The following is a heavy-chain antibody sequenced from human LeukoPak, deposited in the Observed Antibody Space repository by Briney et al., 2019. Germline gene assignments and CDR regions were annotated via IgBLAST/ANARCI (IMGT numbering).Heavy chain of an antibody. J-gene: IGHJ3*02. CDR1: GGSISSYY. D-gene: IGHD3-22*01. Sequence: SETLSLTCTVSGGSISSYYWSWIRQPAGKGLEWIGRIYTSGSTNYNPSLKSRVTMSVDTSKNQFSLKLSSVTAADTAVYYCARHYYDSSGYPNPGAFDIWGQGTMVTVSS. CDR3: ARHYYDSSGYPNPGAFDI. CDR2: IYTSGST. V-gene: IGHV4-4*07.